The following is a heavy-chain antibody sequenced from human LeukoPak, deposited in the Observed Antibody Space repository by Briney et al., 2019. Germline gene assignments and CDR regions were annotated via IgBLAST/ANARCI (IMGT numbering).Heavy chain of an antibody. CDR2: IYHSGST. J-gene: IGHJ4*02. CDR1: GGSISSGGYS. V-gene: IGHV4-30-2*01. Sequence: PSQTPSLTCAVSGGSISSGGYSWSWIRQPPGKGLEWIGYIYHSGSTYYNPSLKSRVTISVDRSKNQFSLKLSSVTAADTAVYYCARAIVVVTAIYFDYWGQGTLVTVSS. CDR3: ARAIVVVTAIYFDY. D-gene: IGHD2-21*02.